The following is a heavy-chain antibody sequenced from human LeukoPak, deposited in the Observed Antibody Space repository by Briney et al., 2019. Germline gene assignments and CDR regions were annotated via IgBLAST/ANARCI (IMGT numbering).Heavy chain of an antibody. CDR1: ADSVSTSGDA. Sequence: SPTLSLTSAISADSVSTSGDAWNWVRQSPSRGLEWLGSTYYKSKWNTDYAVSVKSRIVVNPNTSKNQFSLQLNSVTSEDTAVYYCARGRASAFDVWGQGTMVTVSS. CDR2: TYYKSKWNT. D-gene: IGHD6-25*01. CDR3: ARGRASAFDV. J-gene: IGHJ3*01. V-gene: IGHV6-1*01.